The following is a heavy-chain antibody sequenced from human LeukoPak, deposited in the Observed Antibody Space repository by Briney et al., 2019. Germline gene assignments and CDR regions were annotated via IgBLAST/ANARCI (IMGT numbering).Heavy chain of an antibody. CDR1: GGSISSYY. V-gene: IGHV4-34*01. J-gene: IGHJ4*02. CDR3: ARGRVSISPWIYGYGLFDY. D-gene: IGHD5-12*01. Sequence: SETLSLTCTVSGGSISSYYWSWIRQPPGKGLEWIGEINHSGSTNYNPSLKSRVTISVDTSKNQFSLKLSSVTAADTAVYYCARGRVSISPWIYGYGLFDYWGQGTLVTVSS. CDR2: INHSGST.